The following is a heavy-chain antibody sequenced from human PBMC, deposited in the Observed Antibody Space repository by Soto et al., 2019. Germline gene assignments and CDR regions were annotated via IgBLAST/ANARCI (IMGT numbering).Heavy chain of an antibody. CDR2: IIPIDATV. CDR1: GGTFSNYA. J-gene: IGHJ6*01. Sequence: QVQLVQSGAEVKKPGSSVKVSCKASGGTFSNYALISWVRQPPGQGLEWMVGIIPIDATVNYAQKFQGRITITADKSTNSAYMGRGSVRAEDASVYYCARDLLGFGCTYGDVLGQGTTVTVSS. CDR3: ARDLLGFGCTYGDV. D-gene: IGHD3-10*01. V-gene: IGHV1-69*14.